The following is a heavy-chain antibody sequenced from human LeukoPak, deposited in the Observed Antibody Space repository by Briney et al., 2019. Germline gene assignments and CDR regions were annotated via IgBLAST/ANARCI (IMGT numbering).Heavy chain of an antibody. CDR2: ISAYNGDT. CDR3: ARRPSTAGTKTPPGEGGLDY. J-gene: IGHJ4*02. V-gene: IGHV1-18*01. Sequence: ASVKVSCKASGYTFTSYGITWVRQAPGQGLEWMGWISAYNGDTRYAQKFQDRVTVTTDTSTTTAFMELRSLRSDDTAVYYCARRPSTAGTKTPPGEGGLDYWGQGTLVTVSS. D-gene: IGHD4-17*01. CDR1: GYTFTSYG.